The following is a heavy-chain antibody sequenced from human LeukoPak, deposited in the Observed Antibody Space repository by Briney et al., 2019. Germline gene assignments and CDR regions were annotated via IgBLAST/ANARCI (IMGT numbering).Heavy chain of an antibody. V-gene: IGHV3-21*01. J-gene: IGHJ4*02. D-gene: IGHD6-13*01. CDR2: ISSTSGHI. CDR3: ARRVDY. Sequence: GGSLRLSCAASGFTFSSYSMNWVRQAPGKGLEWVSSISSTSGHIFYADSVKGRFIISRDNAKNSLYLQMNSLRAEDTAVYYCARRVDYWGQGTLVTVSS. CDR1: GFTFSSYS.